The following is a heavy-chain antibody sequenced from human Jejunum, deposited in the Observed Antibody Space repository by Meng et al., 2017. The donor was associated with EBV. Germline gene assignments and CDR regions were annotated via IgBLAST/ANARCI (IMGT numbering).Heavy chain of an antibody. CDR2: ISSSSNYI. J-gene: IGHJ4*02. CDR3: ARDAKTVTQYYFDY. D-gene: IGHD4-17*01. CDR1: GVTFSSYS. V-gene: IGHV3-21*01. Sequence: EVQLVESGGGLVKAGGSLRLSCAASGVTFSSYSMNWVRQAPGKGLEWVSSISSSSNYIYYPDSVKGRFTISRDNGKNSLYLQMNSLRAEDTAVYYCARDAKTVTQYYFDYWGQGTLVTVSS.